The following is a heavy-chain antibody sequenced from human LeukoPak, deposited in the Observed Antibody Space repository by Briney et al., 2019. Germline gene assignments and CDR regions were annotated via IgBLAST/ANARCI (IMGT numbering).Heavy chain of an antibody. Sequence: HPGGSLRLSCAASGFTFSSYGMHWVRQAPGKGLEWVAVIWYDGSNKYYADSVKGRFTISRDNAKNSLYLQMNSLRAEDTALYYCAKDGGWNRWANYYYYYMDVWGKGTTVTVSS. V-gene: IGHV3-33*03. J-gene: IGHJ6*03. D-gene: IGHD1-1*01. CDR1: GFTFSSYG. CDR3: AKDGGWNRWANYYYYYMDV. CDR2: IWYDGSNK.